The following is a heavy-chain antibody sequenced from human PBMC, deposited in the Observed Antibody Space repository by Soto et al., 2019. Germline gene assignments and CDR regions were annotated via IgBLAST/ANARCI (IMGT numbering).Heavy chain of an antibody. Sequence: QVQLVESGGVVVQPGRSLRLSCAASGFTFSSYAMHWVRQAPGKGLEWVAVISYDGSNRYYADSVKGRFAISRDNSKNTLYLQMDSVRDDDTAVYYCARQTGGLDYWGQGTLVTVSS. V-gene: IGHV3-30*09. CDR1: GFTFSSYA. CDR2: ISYDGSNR. CDR3: ARQTGGLDY. J-gene: IGHJ4*02.